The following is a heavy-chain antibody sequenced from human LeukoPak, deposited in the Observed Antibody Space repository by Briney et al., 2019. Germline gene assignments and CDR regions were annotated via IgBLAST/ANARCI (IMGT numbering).Heavy chain of an antibody. CDR2: IGISSNKI. CDR3: ARGDTYDFWSGHALYFDY. CDR1: GFTLRSYT. J-gene: IGHJ4*02. D-gene: IGHD3-3*01. Sequence: PGGSLRLSCAASGFTLRSYTMNWVRQAPGKGLEWVSSIGISSNKIYYADSVKGRFIISRDNAKNSVYLQMNSLRAEDTAVYYCARGDTYDFWSGHALYFDYWGQGTLVTVSS. V-gene: IGHV3-21*01.